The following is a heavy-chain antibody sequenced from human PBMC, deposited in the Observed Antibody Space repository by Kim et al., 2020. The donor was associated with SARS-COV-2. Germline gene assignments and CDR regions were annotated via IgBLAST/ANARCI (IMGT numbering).Heavy chain of an antibody. D-gene: IGHD3-10*01. CDR2: ISSSSSYI. Sequence: GGSLRLSCAASGFTFSSYSMNWVRQAPGKGLEWVSSISSSSSYIYYADSVKGRFTISRDNAKNSLYLQMNSLRAEDTAVYYCARDLGEMVRGVIRDLDYWGQGTLVTVSS. CDR3: ARDLGEMVRGVIRDLDY. J-gene: IGHJ4*02. V-gene: IGHV3-21*01. CDR1: GFTFSSYS.